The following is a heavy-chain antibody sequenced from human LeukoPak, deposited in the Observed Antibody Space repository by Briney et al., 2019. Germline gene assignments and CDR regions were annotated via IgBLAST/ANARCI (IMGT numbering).Heavy chain of an antibody. V-gene: IGHV3-21*01. CDR2: ISTSSTYI. Sequence: PGGSLRLSCVASEFTLRSYSMHWVRQAPGKGLEWVSYISTSSTYIYYADSLKGRFTISRDNAKNSLFLQMNSLRAEDTAVYYCARVYYYDSSGYYYSTLGYWGQGTLVTVSS. J-gene: IGHJ4*02. CDR3: ARVYYYDSSGYYYSTLGY. CDR1: EFTLRSYS. D-gene: IGHD3-22*01.